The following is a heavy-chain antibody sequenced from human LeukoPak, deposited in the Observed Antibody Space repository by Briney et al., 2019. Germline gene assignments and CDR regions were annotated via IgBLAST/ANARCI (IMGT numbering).Heavy chain of an antibody. V-gene: IGHV3-66*01. CDR3: ASRRDGYIPDAFDI. D-gene: IGHD5-24*01. CDR2: IYSGGST. CDR1: GFTVSSNY. J-gene: IGHJ3*02. Sequence: PGGSLRLSCAASGFTVSSNYMSWVRQAPGKGLEWVSVIYSGGSTYYADSVKGRFTIFRDNSKNTLYLQMNSLRAEDTAVYYCASRRDGYIPDAFDIWGQGTMVTVSS.